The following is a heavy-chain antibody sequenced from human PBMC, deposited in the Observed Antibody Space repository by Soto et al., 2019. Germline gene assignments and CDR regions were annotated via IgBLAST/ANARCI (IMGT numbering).Heavy chain of an antibody. J-gene: IGHJ3*02. V-gene: IGHV3-9*01. CDR1: AFSFDDYA. Sequence: EVQLVESGGGLVQPGRSLRLSCAASAFSFDDYAMHWVRQVPGKGLEWVSGVSWNSGNIVYAGSVKGRFTISRDNAKHTLYLQMNSLKTEDTAVYYCAKGATTSCFSPFDIWGQGTMVTVSS. D-gene: IGHD2-2*01. CDR3: AKGATTSCFSPFDI. CDR2: VSWNSGNI.